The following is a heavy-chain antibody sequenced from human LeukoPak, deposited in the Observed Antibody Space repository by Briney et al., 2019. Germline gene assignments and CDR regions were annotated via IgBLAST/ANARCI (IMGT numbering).Heavy chain of an antibody. V-gene: IGHV4-39*01. CDR2: IYYSGST. CDR1: GGSISSSSYY. Sequence: SETLSLTCTVSGGSISSSSYYWGWIRQPPGKGLEWIGSIYYSGSTYYNPSLKSRVTISVDTSKNQFSLKLSSVTAADTAVYYCARRSGSYYNMVDYWGQGTLVTVSS. J-gene: IGHJ4*02. CDR3: ARRSGSYYNMVDY. D-gene: IGHD3-10*01.